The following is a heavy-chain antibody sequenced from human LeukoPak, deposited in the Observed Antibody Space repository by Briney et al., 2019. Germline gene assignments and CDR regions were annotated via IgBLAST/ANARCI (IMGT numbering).Heavy chain of an antibody. J-gene: IGHJ4*02. Sequence: GGSLRLTCADSGLTFSDFWMQWVRQAPGMEPVWVSRISPDGSYTTYADSVKGRCTISRDNAKNTLYLQIRSLRAEDTAVYYCVRDMWGTFEYWDQGALVTVSS. D-gene: IGHD7-27*01. CDR1: GLTFSDFW. CDR2: ISPDGSYT. CDR3: VRDMWGTFEY. V-gene: IGHV3-74*01.